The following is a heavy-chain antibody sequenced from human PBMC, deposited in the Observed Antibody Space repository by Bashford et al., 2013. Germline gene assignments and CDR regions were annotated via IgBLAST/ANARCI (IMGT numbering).Heavy chain of an antibody. CDR3: ARVSHSSGWYRTGGWFDP. Sequence: SETLSLTCTVSGGSISSGSYYWSWIRQPAGKGLEWIGRIYTSGSTNYNPSLKSRVTISVDTSKNQFSLKLSSVTAADTAVYYCARVSHSSGWYRTGGWFDPWGQGTLVTVSS. CDR2: IYTSGST. J-gene: IGHJ5*02. V-gene: IGHV4-61*02. CDR1: GGSISSGSYY. D-gene: IGHD6-19*01.